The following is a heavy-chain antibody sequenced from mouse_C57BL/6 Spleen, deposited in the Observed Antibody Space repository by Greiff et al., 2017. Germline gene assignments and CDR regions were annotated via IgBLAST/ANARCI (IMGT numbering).Heavy chain of an antibody. V-gene: IGHV1-15*01. CDR2: IDPETGGT. CDR3: TRGGYGSSYGFDY. CDR1: GYTFTDYE. J-gene: IGHJ2*01. Sequence: VQRVESGAELVRPGASVTLSCKASGYTFTDYEMHWVKQTPVHGLEWIGAIDPETGGTAYNQKFKGKAILTADKSSSTAYMELRSLTSEDSAVYYCTRGGYGSSYGFDYWGQGTTLTVSS. D-gene: IGHD1-1*01.